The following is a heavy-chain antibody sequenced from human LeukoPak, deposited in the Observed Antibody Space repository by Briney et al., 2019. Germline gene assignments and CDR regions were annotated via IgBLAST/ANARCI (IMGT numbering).Heavy chain of an antibody. CDR3: ARLGRTYYYDSSGYYYFDY. Sequence: SETLSLTCTVSGGSISSSSYYWGWIRQPPGKGLEWIGSIYYSGSTYYKPSLKSRVTMSVDTSKNQFSLKLSSVTAADTAVYYCARLGRTYYYDSSGYYYFDYWGQGTLVTVSS. CDR2: IYYSGST. V-gene: IGHV4-39*01. D-gene: IGHD3-22*01. J-gene: IGHJ4*02. CDR1: GGSISSSSYY.